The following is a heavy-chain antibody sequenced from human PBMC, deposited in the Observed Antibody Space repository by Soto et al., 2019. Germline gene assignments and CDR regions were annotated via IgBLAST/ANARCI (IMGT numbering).Heavy chain of an antibody. V-gene: IGHV3-48*01. CDR3: ARDDSSGGAFDI. D-gene: IGHD6-19*01. CDR1: GFTFSSYA. CDR2: ISSSSSSI. Sequence: PGVSLRLSCTASGFTFSSYAMSWVRQATGKGLEWVSYISSSSSSIYYADSVKGRFTISRDNAKNSLYLQMNSLRAEDTAVYYCARDDSSGGAFDIWGQGTMVTVSS. J-gene: IGHJ3*02.